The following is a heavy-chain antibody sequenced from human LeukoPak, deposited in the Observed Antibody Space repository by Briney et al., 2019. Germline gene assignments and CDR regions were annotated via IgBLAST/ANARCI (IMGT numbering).Heavy chain of an antibody. CDR1: GFTFSNYW. CDR2: IKQDGSEK. CDR3: ARRRGMGSLDY. D-gene: IGHD2-8*01. V-gene: IGHV3-7*03. J-gene: IGHJ4*02. Sequence: GGSLRLSCAASGFTFSNYWMSWVRQAPGKGLEWVANIKQDGSEKYYVDSVKGRFTISRDNAKNSLYLQMDSLRAEDTAMYYCARRRGMGSLDYWGQGTLVTASS.